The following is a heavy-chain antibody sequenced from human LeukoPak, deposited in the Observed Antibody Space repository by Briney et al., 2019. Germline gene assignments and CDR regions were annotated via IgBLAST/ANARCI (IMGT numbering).Heavy chain of an antibody. D-gene: IGHD6-13*01. V-gene: IGHV4-39*07. J-gene: IGHJ4*02. CDR1: GGSIISSSYY. Sequence: SETLSLTCTVSGGSIISSSYYWGWIRQPPGKGLEWIGSIYYSGNTDYNPSLKSRVTISVDTSKNQFSLKLSSVTAADTAVYYCARSSSWGSLGYWGQGTLVTVSS. CDR2: IYYSGNT. CDR3: ARSSSWGSLGY.